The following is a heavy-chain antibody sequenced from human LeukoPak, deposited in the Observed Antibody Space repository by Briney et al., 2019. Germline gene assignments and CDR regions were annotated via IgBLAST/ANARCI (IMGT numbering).Heavy chain of an antibody. CDR2: INPNSAGT. J-gene: IGHJ5*02. CDR1: GYTFTGYF. V-gene: IGHV1-2*02. Sequence: ASVKVSCKASGYTFTGYFMHWVRQAPGQGLEWMGWINPNSAGTNYAQKFQGRVTMTRDTSIGTAYMELSRLRSDDTAVYYCARALLAYCGGDCPVDPWGQGTLVTVSS. CDR3: ARALLAYCGGDCPVDP. D-gene: IGHD2-21*02.